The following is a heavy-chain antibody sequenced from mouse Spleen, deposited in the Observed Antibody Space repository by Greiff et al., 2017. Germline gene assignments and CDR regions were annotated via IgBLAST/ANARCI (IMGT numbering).Heavy chain of an antibody. CDR2: ISGGGSYT. D-gene: IGHD4-1*01. Sequence: EVQLVESGGGLVKPGGSLKLSCAASGFTFSSYGMSWVRQTPEKRLEWVATISGGGSYTYYPDSVKGRFTISRDNAKNNLYLQMSSLRSEDTALYYCARELGRYFDVWGAGTTVTVSS. CDR3: ARELGRYFDV. J-gene: IGHJ1*01. CDR1: GFTFSSYG. V-gene: IGHV5-9-2*01.